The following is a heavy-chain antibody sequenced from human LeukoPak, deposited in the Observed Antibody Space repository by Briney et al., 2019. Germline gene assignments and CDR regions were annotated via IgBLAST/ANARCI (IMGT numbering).Heavy chain of an antibody. J-gene: IGHJ4*02. CDR1: GYNFPIYW. CDR2: IYPDDSDI. Sequence: GESLKISCKGSGYNFPIYWIGWVRQMPGKGLEWMGIIYPDDSDIRYSPSFQGQVTISADKSISTAYLQWSSLKASDTATYYCARLRKVRGADSEYWGQGTLVTVSS. D-gene: IGHD3-10*01. V-gene: IGHV5-51*01. CDR3: ARLRKVRGADSEY.